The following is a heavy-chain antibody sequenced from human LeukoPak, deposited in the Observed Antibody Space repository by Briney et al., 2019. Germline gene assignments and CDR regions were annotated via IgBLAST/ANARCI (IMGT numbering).Heavy chain of an antibody. V-gene: IGHV1-2*02. CDR3: ARDPGGFNPLQRFFDY. D-gene: IGHD3-3*01. Sequence: PGASVKVSCKASGYTFTGYYMHWVRQAPGQGLEWMGWINPNSGGPNYAQKFQARVTMTRDTSFTTAYMELSRLRSDDTAVYYCARDPGGFNPLQRFFDYWDQGTLVTVSS. CDR1: GYTFTGYY. CDR2: INPNSGGP. J-gene: IGHJ4*02.